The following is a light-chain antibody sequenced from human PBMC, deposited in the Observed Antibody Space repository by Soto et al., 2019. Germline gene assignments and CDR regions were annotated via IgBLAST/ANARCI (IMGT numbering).Light chain of an antibody. J-gene: IGLJ2*01. CDR2: EVS. CDR3: SSYGGSKV. Sequence: QSVLTQPPSASGSPGQSVTISCTGTSSDVGGCNYVSWYQQHPGKAPKLIIYEVSKRPSGVPDRFSGSKSGNTASLTVSGLQAEDEADYYCSSYGGSKVFGGGTKLTVL. CDR1: SSDVGGCNY. V-gene: IGLV2-8*01.